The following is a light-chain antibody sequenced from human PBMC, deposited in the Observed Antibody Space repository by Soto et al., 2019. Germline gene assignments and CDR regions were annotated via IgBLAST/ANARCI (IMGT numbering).Light chain of an antibody. CDR2: GAS. CDR1: QSVSSSS. CDR3: QQYTRRPLT. J-gene: IGKJ4*01. V-gene: IGKV3-20*01. Sequence: EIVLTQSPGTLSLSPGERATLSCRASQSVSSSSLAWYQQKPGQAPRLLIYGASNRATAIPDRFDGSGSGTDFTLTISRLEPEDFAVYYCQQYTRRPLTFGGGTKVAIK.